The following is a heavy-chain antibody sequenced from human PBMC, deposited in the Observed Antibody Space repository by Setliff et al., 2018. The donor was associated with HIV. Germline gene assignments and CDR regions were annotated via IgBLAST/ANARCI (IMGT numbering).Heavy chain of an antibody. V-gene: IGHV1-46*01. D-gene: IGHD3-22*01. CDR2: TNPSGGST. CDR3: ARGVLGYYDSSGYFDY. J-gene: IGHJ4*02. Sequence: ASVKVSCKASGYTFTSYYMHWVRQAPGQGLEWMGITNPSGGSTSYAQKFQGRVTMTRDTSTSTVYMELSSLRSEDTAVYYCARGVLGYYDSSGYFDYWGQGTLVTVSS. CDR1: GYTFTSYY.